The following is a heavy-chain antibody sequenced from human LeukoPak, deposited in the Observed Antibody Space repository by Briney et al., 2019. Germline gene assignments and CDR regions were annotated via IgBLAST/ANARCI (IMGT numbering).Heavy chain of an antibody. CDR1: GFTFSTSA. V-gene: IGHV3-23*01. Sequence: GGSLRLSCVVSGFTFSTSAMSWVRQAPGKGLEWVSAISGSGGSTYYADSVKGRFTISRDNSKNTLYLQMNSLRAEDTAVYYCARSAVGATTAYWGQGTLVTVSS. J-gene: IGHJ4*02. CDR2: ISGSGGST. CDR3: ARSAVGATTAY. D-gene: IGHD1-26*01.